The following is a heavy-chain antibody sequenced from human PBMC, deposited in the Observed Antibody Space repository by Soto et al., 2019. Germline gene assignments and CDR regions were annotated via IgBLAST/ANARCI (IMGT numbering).Heavy chain of an antibody. CDR3: AVYDSIHKLFDS. J-gene: IGHJ5*01. CDR1: GYSFTNYW. V-gene: IGHV5-10-1*01. Sequence: PGESLKISCKDSGYSFTNYWISWVRQMPGKGLEWMGGIDPTDSYTKYSPSFQGHITISTDKSISTTYLQWSSLKASDIGIYYCAVYDSIHKLFDSWGQGSPVIVSS. CDR2: IDPTDSYT. D-gene: IGHD3-22*01.